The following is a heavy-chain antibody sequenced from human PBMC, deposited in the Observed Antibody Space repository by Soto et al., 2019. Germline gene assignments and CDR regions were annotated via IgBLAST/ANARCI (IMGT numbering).Heavy chain of an antibody. Sequence: SETLSLTCAVYVGSFSGYYWTWIRQPPGTGLEWIGEINHSGSTNYNPSLKSRVTISVETSKNQFSLKLTSVTAADTAVYYCARDKITGLFDYWGQGTLVTVSS. CDR3: ARDKITGLFDY. V-gene: IGHV4-34*01. D-gene: IGHD2-8*02. CDR1: VGSFSGYY. CDR2: INHSGST. J-gene: IGHJ4*02.